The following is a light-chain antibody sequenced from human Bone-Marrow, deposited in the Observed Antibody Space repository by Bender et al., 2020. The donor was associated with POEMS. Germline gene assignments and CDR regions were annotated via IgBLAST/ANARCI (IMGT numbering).Light chain of an antibody. V-gene: IGLV2-14*02. Sequence: QSALTQPASVSGSPGQSITISCTGTSGDVGTYSFVSWYQQHSGKAPKLMIYDATKQPSGVSSRFSGSRSGNTASMTISGLQAEDEADYYCSSYRSSGTHVVFGGGTKLTVL. CDR3: SSYRSSGTHVV. J-gene: IGLJ2*01. CDR2: DAT. CDR1: SGDVGTYSF.